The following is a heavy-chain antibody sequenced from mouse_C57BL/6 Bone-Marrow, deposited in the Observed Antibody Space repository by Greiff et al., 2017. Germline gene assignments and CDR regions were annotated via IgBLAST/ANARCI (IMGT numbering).Heavy chain of an antibody. J-gene: IGHJ1*03. V-gene: IGHV1-81*01. CDR3: ARRVPGGYFDV. CDR2: IYPRSGNT. CDR1: GYTFTSYG. Sequence: VMLVESGAELARPGASVKLSCKASGYTFTSYGISWVKQRTGQGLEWIGEIYPRSGNTYYNEKFKGKATLTADKSSSTAYMELRSLTSEDSAVYFCARRVPGGYFDVWGTGTTVTVSS. D-gene: IGHD2-14*01.